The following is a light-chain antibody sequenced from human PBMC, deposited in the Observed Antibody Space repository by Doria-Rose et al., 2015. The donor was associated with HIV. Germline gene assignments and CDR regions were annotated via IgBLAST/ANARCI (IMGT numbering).Light chain of an antibody. CDR3: AAWDDSLNGWV. CDR2: RNN. J-gene: IGLJ3*02. Sequence: SVVTQPPSASGTPGQRVTISCSGSSSNIGSNTVNWYQQLPGTAPKLLIYRNNQRPSGVPDRSSGSKSGTSASLAISGLQAEDEADYYCAAWDDSLNGWVFGGGTKLTVL. V-gene: IGLV1-44*01. CDR1: SSNIGSNT.